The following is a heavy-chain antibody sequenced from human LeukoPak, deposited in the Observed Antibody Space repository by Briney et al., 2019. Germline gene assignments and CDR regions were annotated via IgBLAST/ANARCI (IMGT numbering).Heavy chain of an antibody. Sequence: SETLSLTCTVSGASISGTDYYWTWTRHHPGEGLEWLGFIHFSGTIYSNPSLSSRLIISADTPKNQMSLKLSSVTAADTGVYYCAAGGDTAKGGKYWGQGTQVTVSS. CDR3: AAGGDTAKGGKY. CDR2: IHFSGTI. J-gene: IGHJ4*02. D-gene: IGHD5-18*01. V-gene: IGHV4-31*03. CDR1: GASISGTDYY.